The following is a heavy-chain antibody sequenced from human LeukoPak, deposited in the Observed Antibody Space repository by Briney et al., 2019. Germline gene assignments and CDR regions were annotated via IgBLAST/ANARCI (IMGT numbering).Heavy chain of an antibody. J-gene: IGHJ3*02. Sequence: PGGSLRLSCAASGFTFSNYWMSWVRLAPGKGLEWVANIKKDGSEKFYVDSVKGRFTISRDNAKNSLYLQMNSLRAEDTAVYYCARDGDFWSAQGAFDIWGQGTMVTVSS. V-gene: IGHV3-7*01. CDR2: IKKDGSEK. CDR3: ARDGDFWSAQGAFDI. D-gene: IGHD3-3*01. CDR1: GFTFSNYW.